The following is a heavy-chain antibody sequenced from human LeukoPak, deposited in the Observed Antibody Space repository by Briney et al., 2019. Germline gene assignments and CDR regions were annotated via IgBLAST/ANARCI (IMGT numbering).Heavy chain of an antibody. CDR3: ARDSAKRDYGDYGGYCFDY. J-gene: IGHJ4*02. CDR1: GGSISSGDYY. Sequence: SQTLSLTCTVSGGSISSGDYYWSWIRQPPGKGLEWIGYIYYSGSTYYNPSLKSRVTISVDTSKNQFSLKLSSVTAADTAVYYCARDSAKRDYGDYGGYCFDYWGQGTLVTVSS. D-gene: IGHD4-17*01. V-gene: IGHV4-30-4*01. CDR2: IYYSGST.